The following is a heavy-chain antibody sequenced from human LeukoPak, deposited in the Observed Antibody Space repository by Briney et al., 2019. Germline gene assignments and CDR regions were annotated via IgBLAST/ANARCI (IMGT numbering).Heavy chain of an antibody. CDR1: GFTFGDAW. CDR2: ISHSGSNL. V-gene: IGHV3-11*01. Sequence: PGGSLRLSCAASGFTFGDAWMSWIRQAPGKGLEWLSYISHSGSNLDYAESVRGRFTISRDNANHSLYLQINSLRAEDTAVYYWARGDSSGAPDYWGQGTLVTVSS. D-gene: IGHD3-22*01. CDR3: ARGDSSGAPDY. J-gene: IGHJ4*02.